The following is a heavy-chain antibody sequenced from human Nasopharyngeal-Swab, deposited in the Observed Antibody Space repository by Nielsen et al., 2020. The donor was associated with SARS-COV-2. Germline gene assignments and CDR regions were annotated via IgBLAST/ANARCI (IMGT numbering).Heavy chain of an antibody. Sequence: VRQMPGKGLEWMGIIYPGDSETKYSPSFQGQVTISVDTAINTAYLQWSSLKASDTAMYYCAREYTYGYYYYMDVWGKGTTVTVSS. V-gene: IGHV5-51*01. J-gene: IGHJ6*03. D-gene: IGHD5-18*01. CDR3: AREYTYGYYYYMDV. CDR2: IYPGDSET.